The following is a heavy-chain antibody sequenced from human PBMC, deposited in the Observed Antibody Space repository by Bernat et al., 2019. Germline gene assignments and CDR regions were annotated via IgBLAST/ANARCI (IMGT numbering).Heavy chain of an antibody. D-gene: IGHD5-18*01. CDR1: GFTFEDYA. V-gene: IGHV3-9*01. Sequence: EVQLVESGGGLVQPDRSLRLSCAAFGFTFEDYAMHWVRQAPGKGLEWVSTINWNGANIIYADSVKGRFTISRDNAKNSLYPQMNSLRAEDTAFHYCARDISDTSTTIDYWGQGTLVTVSS. CDR3: ARDISDTSTTIDY. J-gene: IGHJ4*02. CDR2: INWNGANI.